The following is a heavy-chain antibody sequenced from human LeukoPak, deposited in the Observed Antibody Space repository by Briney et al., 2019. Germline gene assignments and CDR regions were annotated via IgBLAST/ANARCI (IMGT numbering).Heavy chain of an antibody. D-gene: IGHD3-22*01. Sequence: GGSLRLSCAASGFTFSSYAMSWVRQAPGKGLEWVSAISGSGGSTYYADSVKGRFIISRDNSKNTLYLQMNSLRAEDTAVYYCAKGVLTYYYDSSGSPDWYFDLWGRGTLVTVSS. CDR3: AKGVLTYYYDSSGSPDWYFDL. CDR1: GFTFSSYA. CDR2: ISGSGGST. V-gene: IGHV3-23*01. J-gene: IGHJ2*01.